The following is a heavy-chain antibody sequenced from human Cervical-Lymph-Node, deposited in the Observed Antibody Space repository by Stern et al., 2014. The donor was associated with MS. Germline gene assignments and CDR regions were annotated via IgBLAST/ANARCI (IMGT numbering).Heavy chain of an antibody. J-gene: IGHJ4*02. V-gene: IGHV2-26*01. D-gene: IGHD6-13*01. CDR3: ARSYTSSWYRQGYYFDY. CDR1: GFSLTNPKMG. CDR2: LFSNDAK. Sequence: QVTLRESGPMLVKPTETLTLTCTVSGFSLTNPKMGVSWIRQPPGKALEWLAHLFSNDAKSYSTSLKSRLIISKDTSKSQVVLTMTNMDPVDTATYYCARSYTSSWYRQGYYFDYWGQGTLVTVSS.